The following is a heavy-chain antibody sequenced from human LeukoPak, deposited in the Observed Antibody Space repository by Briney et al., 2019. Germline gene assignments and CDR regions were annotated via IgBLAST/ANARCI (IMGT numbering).Heavy chain of an antibody. J-gene: IGHJ4*02. Sequence: GRSLRLSCAASGFTFSSYGMHWVRQAPGKGLEWVAVISYDGSNKYYADSVKGRFTISRDNSKNTLYLQMNSLRAEDTAVYYCAKDPRAIAAAVIDYWGQGTLVTVSS. D-gene: IGHD6-13*01. CDR2: ISYDGSNK. CDR1: GFTFSSYG. V-gene: IGHV3-30*18. CDR3: AKDPRAIAAAVIDY.